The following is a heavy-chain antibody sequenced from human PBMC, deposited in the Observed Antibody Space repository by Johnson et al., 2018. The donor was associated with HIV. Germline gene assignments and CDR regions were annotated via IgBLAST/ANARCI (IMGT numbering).Heavy chain of an antibody. V-gene: IGHV3-7*01. D-gene: IGHD3-10*01. CDR2: IKQDGSEK. J-gene: IGHJ3*02. CDR3: ARVMVQGDAFDI. Sequence: MLLVESGGGLVQPGGSLRLSCAASGSGFTFSSYAMSWVRQGPGKGLEWVANIKQDGSEKYYVDSVKGRFTIASENAKNSLYLQMNSLRAEDTAVYYCARVMVQGDAFDIWGQGTMVTVSS. CDR1: GSGFTFSSYA.